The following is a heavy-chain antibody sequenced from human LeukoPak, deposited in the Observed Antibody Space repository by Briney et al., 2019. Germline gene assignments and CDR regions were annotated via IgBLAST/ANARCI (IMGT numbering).Heavy chain of an antibody. V-gene: IGHV3-49*04. Sequence: GGSLRLSCTASGFSFCDYGMGWGRQGPGEGLEGGGFIRSKAYGGTTEHAASVKGNFSISRDDSKSIVYLQMDSLKTEDTAVYYCTRVRGYSYGYGDYWGQGTLVTVSS. CDR3: TRVRGYSYGYGDY. CDR2: IRSKAYGGTT. D-gene: IGHD5-18*01. CDR1: GFSFCDYG. J-gene: IGHJ4*02.